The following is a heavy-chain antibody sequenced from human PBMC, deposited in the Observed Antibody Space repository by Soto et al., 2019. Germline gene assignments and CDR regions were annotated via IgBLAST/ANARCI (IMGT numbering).Heavy chain of an antibody. V-gene: IGHV4-30-4*01. CDR1: GDSISTVDYF. CDR3: ARGRYCLTGRCFPNWFDS. J-gene: IGHJ5*01. Sequence: SETLSLTCSVSGDSISTVDYFWAWIRQPPGQALEYIGYIYKSTTTYYNPSFESRVAIPPDASKSQFSLNVTSVTAADTAVYFCARGRYCLTGRCFPNWFDSWGQGTLVTVSS. CDR2: IYKSTTT. D-gene: IGHD2-15*01.